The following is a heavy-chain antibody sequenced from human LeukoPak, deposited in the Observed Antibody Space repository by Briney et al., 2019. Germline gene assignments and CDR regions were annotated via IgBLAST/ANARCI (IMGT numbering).Heavy chain of an antibody. Sequence: SETLSLTCAVYGGSFIGFHWNWIRQPPGKGLEWIGDINHSGSTNYNPSLTSRVTISVDPSKNQFSLNLSSVTAADTAVYYCARSGDSSSWYIYYYYMDVWGKGTTVTISS. CDR1: GGSFIGFH. D-gene: IGHD6-13*01. J-gene: IGHJ6*03. CDR3: ARSGDSSSWYIYYYYMDV. CDR2: INHSGST. V-gene: IGHV4-34*01.